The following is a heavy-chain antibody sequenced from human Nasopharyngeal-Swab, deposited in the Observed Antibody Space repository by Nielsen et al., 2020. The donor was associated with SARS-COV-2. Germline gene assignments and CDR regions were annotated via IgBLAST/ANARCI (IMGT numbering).Heavy chain of an antibody. CDR3: TRIPWNPSGGIYYFDY. CDR2: IFSNDEN. V-gene: IGHV2-26*01. Sequence: SGPTLVRPTETLTLTCTFSGFSLNNARMGLSWIRQPPGKALEWLAHIFSNDENSYSTSLKSRLTITKDTSKSPAVLTMTNMDPVDTATYYCTRIPWNPSGGIYYFDYWGQGTLVTVSS. CDR1: GFSLNNARMG. D-gene: IGHD2-15*01. J-gene: IGHJ4*02.